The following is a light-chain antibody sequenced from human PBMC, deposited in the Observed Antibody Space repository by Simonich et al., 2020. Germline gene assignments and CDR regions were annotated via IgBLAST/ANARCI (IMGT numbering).Light chain of an antibody. J-gene: IGLJ3*02. CDR1: SSDVGGYNS. Sequence: QSALTQPASVSGSPGQSITISCTGTSSDVGGYNSVSWYQQHPGKAPKLMIYDVSNRPPGVSNRFSGSKSGNTASLTISGLQAEDEADYYCCSYAGSYTWVFGGRTKLTVL. CDR3: CSYAGSYTWV. CDR2: DVS. V-gene: IGLV2-14*03.